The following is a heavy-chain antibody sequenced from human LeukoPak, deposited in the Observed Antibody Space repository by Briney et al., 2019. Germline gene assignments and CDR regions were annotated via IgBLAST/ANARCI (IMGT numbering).Heavy chain of an antibody. J-gene: IGHJ3*02. CDR1: GGSISSYY. D-gene: IGHD5-18*01. CDR3: ARTRDSAMTHDAFDI. CDR2: IYYTERT. V-gene: IGHV4-59*01. Sequence: SETLSLTCTVSGGSISSYYWSWIRQPPGKGLEWIGYIYYTERTNYNPSLKSRVTISVDTSKNQFSLKLSSVTAADTAVYYCARTRDSAMTHDAFDIWGQGTMLTVSS.